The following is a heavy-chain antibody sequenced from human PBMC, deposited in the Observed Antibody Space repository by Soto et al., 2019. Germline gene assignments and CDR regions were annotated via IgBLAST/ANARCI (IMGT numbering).Heavy chain of an antibody. CDR2: ISPTGTQA. D-gene: IGHD1-26*01. CDR3: GRDHSVGAQVDY. V-gene: IGHV3-11*06. Sequence: GGSQSLSCIASGFSFSAYYMTWIRQAPGKGLEWISYISPTGTQAVYADSLRGRFTISRDNAKNSLYLQINNLRAEDTAVYYCGRDHSVGAQVDYWGQGTLVTV. J-gene: IGHJ4*02. CDR1: GFSFSAYY.